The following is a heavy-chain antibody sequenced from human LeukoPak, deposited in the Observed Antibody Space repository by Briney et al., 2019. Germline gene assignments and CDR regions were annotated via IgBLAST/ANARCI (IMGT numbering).Heavy chain of an antibody. V-gene: IGHV3-23*01. CDR3: AKDRGIVVVVAATERDDY. J-gene: IGHJ4*02. D-gene: IGHD2-15*01. CDR1: GFTFSSYA. Sequence: AGSLRLSCAASGFTFSSYAMSWVRQAPGKGLEWVSAISGSGGSTYYADSVKGRFTISRDNSKNTLYLQMNSLRAEDTAVYYCAKDRGIVVVVAATERDDYWGQGTLVTVSS. CDR2: ISGSGGST.